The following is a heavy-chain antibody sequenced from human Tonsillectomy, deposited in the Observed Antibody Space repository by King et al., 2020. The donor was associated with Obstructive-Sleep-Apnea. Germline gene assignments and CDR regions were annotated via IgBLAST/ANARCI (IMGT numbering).Heavy chain of an antibody. D-gene: IGHD5-18*01. V-gene: IGHV2-5*02. Sequence: TLKESGPTLVKPTQTLTLTCTFSGFSLSTSGVGVGWTRQPPGKALEWLALIYWDDDKRYSPSLKIRLTITKHTSKNQVVLTMTNMDPVDTATDYCEHRRGYSYYYGMDVWGQGTTVTVSS. CDR2: IYWDDDK. CDR1: GFSLSTSGVG. J-gene: IGHJ6*02. CDR3: EHRRGYSYYYGMDV.